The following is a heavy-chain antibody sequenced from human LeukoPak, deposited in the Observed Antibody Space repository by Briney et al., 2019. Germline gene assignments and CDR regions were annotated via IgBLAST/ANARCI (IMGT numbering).Heavy chain of an antibody. J-gene: IGHJ4*02. CDR2: IYPGDSDT. V-gene: IGHV5-51*01. CDR1: GYNFAGYW. Sequence: PGESLKISCKGSGYNFAGYWIGWVRQMPGKGLEWMGIIYPGDSDTRYSPSFQGQVTMSAGRSISTAYLQWSSLKASDTAMYYCARLSVTTAIREYYFDYWGQGTLVTVSS. CDR3: ARLSVTTAIREYYFDY. D-gene: IGHD4-17*01.